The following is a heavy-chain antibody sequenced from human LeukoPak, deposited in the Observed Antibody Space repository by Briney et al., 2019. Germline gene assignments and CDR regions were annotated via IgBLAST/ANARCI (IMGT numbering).Heavy chain of an antibody. J-gene: IGHJ4*02. D-gene: IGHD6-13*01. V-gene: IGHV4-39*07. Sequence: SETLSLTCTVSGDSISTSSYYWGWIRQPPGKGLEWIGSIYHSGSTYYNPSLKSRVTISVDTSKNQFSLKLSSVTAADTAVYYCARYSSSWTIYFDYWGQGTLVTVSS. CDR2: IYHSGST. CDR1: GDSISTSSYY. CDR3: ARYSSSWTIYFDY.